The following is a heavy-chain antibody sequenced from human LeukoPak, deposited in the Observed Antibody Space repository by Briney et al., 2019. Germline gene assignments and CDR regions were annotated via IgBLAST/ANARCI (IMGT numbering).Heavy chain of an antibody. D-gene: IGHD2-21*02. V-gene: IGHV5-51*01. J-gene: IGHJ2*01. CDR3: ARASASCGGDCFGFYFFDL. CDR1: GYSFAAFW. CDR2: IYPGDSVV. Sequence: PGESLKISCQGSGYSFAAFWIAWVRQMPGKGLELMGLIYPGDSVVRYSPSFEGQVTISADQSITTAYVRWTSLRASDTALYFCARASASCGGDCFGFYFFDLWGRGTQVTVSS.